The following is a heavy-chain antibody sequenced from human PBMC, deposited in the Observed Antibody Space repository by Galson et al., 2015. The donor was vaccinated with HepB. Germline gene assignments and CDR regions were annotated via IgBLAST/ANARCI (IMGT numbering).Heavy chain of an antibody. CDR3: ARIDYGDYAVDY. V-gene: IGHV1-69*04. CDR1: GGTFSSYA. D-gene: IGHD4-17*01. Sequence: SVKVSCKASGGTFSSYAISWVRQAPGQGLEWMGRIIPILGIANYAQKFQGRVTITADESTSTAYMELSSLRSEDTAVYYCARIDYGDYAVDYWGQGTLVTVSS. J-gene: IGHJ4*02. CDR2: IIPILGIA.